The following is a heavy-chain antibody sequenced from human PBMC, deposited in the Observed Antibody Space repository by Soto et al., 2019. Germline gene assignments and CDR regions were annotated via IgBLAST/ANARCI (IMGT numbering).Heavy chain of an antibody. CDR1: GGSISSSSYY. Sequence: QLQLQESGPGLVKPSETLSLTCTVSGGSISSSSYYWGWIREPPGKGLEWIGSIYYSGSTYYNPSHKSRVTISVDTSKNQFSLKLSSVTAADTAVYYCARNLGGDDYWGQGTLVTVSS. D-gene: IGHD2-21*02. CDR3: ARNLGGDDY. V-gene: IGHV4-39*01. J-gene: IGHJ4*02. CDR2: IYYSGST.